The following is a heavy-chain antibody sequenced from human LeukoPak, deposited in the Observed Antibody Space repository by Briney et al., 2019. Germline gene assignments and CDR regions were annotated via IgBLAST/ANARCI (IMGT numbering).Heavy chain of an antibody. CDR3: AKNEPDYGDYGWDYYYYGMDV. CDR1: GFTFSSYG. D-gene: IGHD4-17*01. V-gene: IGHV3-33*06. CDR2: IWYDGSNK. J-gene: IGHJ6*02. Sequence: PGRSLRLSCAASGFTFSSYGMHWVRQAPGKGLEWVAVIWYDGSNKYYADSVKGRFTISRDNSKNTLYLQMNSLRAEDTAAYYCAKNEPDYGDYGWDYYYYGMDVWGQGTTVTVSS.